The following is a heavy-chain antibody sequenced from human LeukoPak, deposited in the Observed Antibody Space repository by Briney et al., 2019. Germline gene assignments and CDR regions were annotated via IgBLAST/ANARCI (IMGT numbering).Heavy chain of an antibody. J-gene: IGHJ4*02. CDR1: GGSFSGYY. V-gene: IGHV4-34*01. Sequence: PSEILSLTCAVYGGSFSGYYWSWIRQPPGKGLEWIGEINHSGSTNYNPSLKSRVTISVDTSKNQFSLKLSSVTAADTAVYYCARASQRWLQLTPLGYWGQGTLVTVSS. D-gene: IGHD5-12*01. CDR3: ARASQRWLQLTPLGY. CDR2: INHSGST.